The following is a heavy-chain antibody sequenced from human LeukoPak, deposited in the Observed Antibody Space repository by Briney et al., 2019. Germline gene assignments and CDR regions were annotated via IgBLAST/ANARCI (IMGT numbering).Heavy chain of an antibody. V-gene: IGHV3-33*01. Sequence: GGSLRLSCAASGFTFSSYGMHWVRQAPGKGLEWVAVIWYDGGNKYCADSVKGRFTISRDNSKNTLYLQMNSLRAEDTAVYYCARWGGYSGSYPPYYFDYWGQGTLVTVSS. CDR2: IWYDGGNK. CDR1: GFTFSSYG. CDR3: ARWGGYSGSYPPYYFDY. D-gene: IGHD1-26*01. J-gene: IGHJ4*02.